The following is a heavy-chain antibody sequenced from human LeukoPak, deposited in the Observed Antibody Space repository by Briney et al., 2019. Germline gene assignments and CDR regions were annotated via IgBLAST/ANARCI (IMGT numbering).Heavy chain of an antibody. CDR1: GYTFTSYG. V-gene: IGHV1-18*04. D-gene: IGHD3-10*01. CDR3: GITRYAGFGDHANWFDP. CDR2: ISAYNGNT. J-gene: IGHJ5*02. Sequence: GASVKVSCKASGYTFTSYGISWVRHAPGQGLEWMGWISAYNGNTNYAQKLQGRVTMTTDTSTSTAYMELRSLRSDDTAVYYCGITRYAGFGDHANWFDPWGQGTLVTVSS.